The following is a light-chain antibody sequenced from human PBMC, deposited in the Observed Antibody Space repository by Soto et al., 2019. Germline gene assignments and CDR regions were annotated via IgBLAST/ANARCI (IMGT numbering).Light chain of an antibody. CDR3: GTWDSSLRGGV. CDR1: SSNIGNNY. Sequence: QSVLTQPPSVSAAPGQKVTISCSGGSSNIGNNYVSWYQQLPGTAPKLLIYNNNKRPSGIPDRFSGSKSGTSATLGITGLQTGDEADYYCGTWDSSLRGGVLGTGTKVTVL. CDR2: NNN. V-gene: IGLV1-51*01. J-gene: IGLJ1*01.